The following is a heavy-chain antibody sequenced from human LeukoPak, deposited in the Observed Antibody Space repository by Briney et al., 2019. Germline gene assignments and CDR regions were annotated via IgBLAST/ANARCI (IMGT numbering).Heavy chain of an antibody. J-gene: IGHJ6*04. D-gene: IGHD2-2*01. CDR1: GGTFSSYA. Sequence: SVKVSCKASGGTFSSYAISWVRQAPGQGLEWMGGIIPIFGTANYAQKFQGRVTITADESTSTAYMELSSLRSEDTAVYYCARDSPEIVVVPAAWGGMDVWGKGTTVTVSS. V-gene: IGHV1-69*13. CDR2: IIPIFGTA. CDR3: ARDSPEIVVVPAAWGGMDV.